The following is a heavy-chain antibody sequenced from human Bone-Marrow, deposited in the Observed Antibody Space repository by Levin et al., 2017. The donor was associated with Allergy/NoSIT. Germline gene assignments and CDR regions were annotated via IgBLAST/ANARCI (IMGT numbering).Heavy chain of an antibody. Sequence: ASVKVSCKASGYRFNGYYIHWVRQAPGQGLEWMGWINANSGDTKYLQKFQGRVTMTRDTSITTAYMELSRLTSDDTAVYYCAGQDSVVLVLYSRTFDIWGKGTMVNVSS. D-gene: IGHD2-15*01. J-gene: IGHJ3*02. CDR1: GYRFNGYY. V-gene: IGHV1-2*02. CDR2: INANSGDT. CDR3: AGQDSVVLVLYSRTFDI.